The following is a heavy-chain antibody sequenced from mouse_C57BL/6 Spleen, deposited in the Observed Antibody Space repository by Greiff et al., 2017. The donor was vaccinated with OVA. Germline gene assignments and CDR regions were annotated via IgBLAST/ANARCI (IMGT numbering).Heavy chain of an antibody. CDR1: GYTFTSYW. CDR3: ARGGSDGYYGFAY. Sequence: QVQLQQPGAELVMPGASVKLSCKASGYTFTSYWMHWVKQRPGQGLEWIGEIDPSDSYTNYNQKFKGKSTLTVDKSSSTAYMQLSSLTSEDSAVYDCARGGSDGYYGFAYWGQGTLVTVSA. D-gene: IGHD2-3*01. CDR2: IDPSDSYT. V-gene: IGHV1-69*01. J-gene: IGHJ3*01.